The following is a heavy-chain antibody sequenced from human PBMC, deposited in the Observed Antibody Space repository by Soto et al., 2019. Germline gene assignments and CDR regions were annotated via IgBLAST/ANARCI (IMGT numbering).Heavy chain of an antibody. CDR1: GFAFRSYV. CDR3: ARWATTGGLDV. CDR2: TSYDGSNK. D-gene: IGHD3-16*01. J-gene: IGHJ1*01. Sequence: QVQLVESGGGVVQPGTSLRLSCVGYGFAFRSYVIHWIRQAPGKGLEWVALTSYDGSNKDYGDSVKGRFTISRDNSRNTVDLQMDSLRREDTALYYCARWATTGGLDVWGQGTLVSVSS. V-gene: IGHV3-33*05.